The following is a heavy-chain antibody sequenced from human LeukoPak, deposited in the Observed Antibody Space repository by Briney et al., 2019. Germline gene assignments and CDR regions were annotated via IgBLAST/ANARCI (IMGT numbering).Heavy chain of an antibody. CDR1: GFTFSSYW. CDR3: ARGSYYFDY. CDR2: IKLDGSEK. Sequence: GGSLRLSCAASGFTFSSYWMNWVRQAPGKGLEWVANIKLDGSEKYYVDSVKGRFTVSRDNAKNSLYLQMNSLRAEDTAVYYCARGSYYFDYWGQGTLVTVSS. D-gene: IGHD1-26*01. J-gene: IGHJ4*02. V-gene: IGHV3-7*01.